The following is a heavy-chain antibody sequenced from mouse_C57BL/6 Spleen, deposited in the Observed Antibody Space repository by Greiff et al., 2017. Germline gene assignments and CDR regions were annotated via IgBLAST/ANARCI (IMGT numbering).Heavy chain of an antibody. D-gene: IGHD2-1*01. CDR1: GYTFTSYW. CDR2: IYPGSGST. J-gene: IGHJ4*01. Sequence: QVQLQQPGAELVKPGASVKMSCKASGYTFTSYWITWVKQRPGQGLEWIGDIYPGSGSTNYNEKFKSKATLTVDTSSSTAYMQLSSLTSEDSAVYYCARRVRNLEDGMDYWGQGTSVTVSS. CDR3: ARRVRNLEDGMDY. V-gene: IGHV1-55*01.